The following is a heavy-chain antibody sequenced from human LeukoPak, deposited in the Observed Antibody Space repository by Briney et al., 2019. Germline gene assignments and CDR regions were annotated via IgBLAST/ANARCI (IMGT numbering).Heavy chain of an antibody. D-gene: IGHD2-2*01. CDR1: GFTFSNYA. CDR2: ISGGADTT. J-gene: IGHJ4*02. CDR3: AKASQWGSASYFDY. Sequence: PGGSLRLSCAASGFTFSNYALSWVRQAPGEGLEWVSAISGGADTTYYADSVKGRFTISRDNSKNTLFLQMNSLRAEDTAVYYCAKASQWGSASYFDYWGQGTLVTVSS. V-gene: IGHV3-23*01.